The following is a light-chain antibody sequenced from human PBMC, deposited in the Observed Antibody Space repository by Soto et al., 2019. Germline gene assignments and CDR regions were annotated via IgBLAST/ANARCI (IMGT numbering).Light chain of an antibody. CDR3: CSYTTTNSRV. J-gene: IGLJ1*01. Sequence: QSVLTQPASVSGSPGQSITISCTGTSSDVGHYNYVSWYQQHPGNAPKLVIYDVSIRASGVSDRFSGSKSGNTASLTISGLQAEDEADYYCCSYTTTNSRVFGXGTKVTVL. CDR1: SSDVGHYNY. CDR2: DVS. V-gene: IGLV2-14*03.